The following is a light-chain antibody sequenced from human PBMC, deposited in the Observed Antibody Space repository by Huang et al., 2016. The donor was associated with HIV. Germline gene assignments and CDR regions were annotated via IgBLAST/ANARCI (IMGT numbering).Light chain of an antibody. Sequence: EIVMTQSPATLSVSTGERATLSCRASQIVSSNLAWYQQKPGQPPRLLIYGASTRATGIPARFSGTGSGTEFTLTISSLQSEDFAVYNCQQYNNWPHTFGQGTKLEIK. J-gene: IGKJ2*01. CDR3: QQYNNWPHT. V-gene: IGKV3-15*01. CDR2: GAS. CDR1: QIVSSN.